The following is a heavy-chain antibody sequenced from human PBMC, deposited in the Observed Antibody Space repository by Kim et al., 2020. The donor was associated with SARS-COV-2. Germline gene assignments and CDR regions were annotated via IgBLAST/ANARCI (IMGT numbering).Heavy chain of an antibody. CDR2: IYYSGST. CDR1: GGSISSYY. Sequence: SETLSLTCTVSGGSISSYYWSWIRQPPGKGLEWIGYIYYSGSTNYNPSLKSRVTISVDTSKNQFSLKLSSVTAADTAVYYCAREDFWSGRPWFDPWGQGTLVTVSS. D-gene: IGHD3-3*01. J-gene: IGHJ5*02. CDR3: AREDFWSGRPWFDP. V-gene: IGHV4-59*12.